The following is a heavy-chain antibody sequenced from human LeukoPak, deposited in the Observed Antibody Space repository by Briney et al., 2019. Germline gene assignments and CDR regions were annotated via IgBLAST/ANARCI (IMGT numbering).Heavy chain of an antibody. CDR1: GFTFSSYA. J-gene: IGHJ4*02. D-gene: IGHD6-6*01. V-gene: IGHV3-23*01. CDR3: AKGRQVVRTCFDY. Sequence: GGSLRLSCAASGFTFSSYAMNWVRQAPGKGLEWVSTISGSGGSTYYADSVKDRFTISRDNSKNTLYLQMNSLRAEDTAVYYCAKGRQVVRTCFDYWGQGTLVTVSS. CDR2: ISGSGGST.